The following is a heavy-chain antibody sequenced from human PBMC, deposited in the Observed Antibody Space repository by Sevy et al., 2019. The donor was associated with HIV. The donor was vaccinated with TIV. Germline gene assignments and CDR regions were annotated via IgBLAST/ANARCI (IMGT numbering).Heavy chain of an antibody. CDR2: IKQDGSEK. CDR1: GFTFSSYW. Sequence: GGSLRLSCAASGFTFSSYWMSWIRQAPGKGLEWVAYIKQDGSEKYYVDSVKGRFTISRDNAKNSLYLQMNSLRAEDTAVYYCARVDTTXVTSDAFDIWGQGTMVTVSS. D-gene: IGHD4-17*01. J-gene: IGHJ3*02. CDR3: ARVDTTXVTSDAFDI. V-gene: IGHV3-7*03.